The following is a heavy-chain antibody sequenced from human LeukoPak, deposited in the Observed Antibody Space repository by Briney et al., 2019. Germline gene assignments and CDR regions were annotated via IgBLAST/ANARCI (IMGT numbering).Heavy chain of an antibody. CDR1: GFSFSSYG. CDR2: IRYDGSNK. Sequence: GGSLRLSCAASGFSFSSYGMHWVRQAPGKGLEWVTFIRYDGSNKYYADSVKGRFTISRDNSKNTLYLQMNSLRTEDTAVYYCAIDSSGTSWYWDYWGQGTLGTVSS. J-gene: IGHJ4*02. V-gene: IGHV3-30*02. D-gene: IGHD6-13*01. CDR3: AIDSSGTSWYWDY.